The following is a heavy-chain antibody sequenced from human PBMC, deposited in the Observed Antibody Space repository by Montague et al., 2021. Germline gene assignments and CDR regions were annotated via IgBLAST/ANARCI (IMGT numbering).Heavy chain of an antibody. V-gene: IGHV4-59*08. Sequence: SETLSLTCTVSSGSIFHAHWSWVRQPPGKGLEWLGSMFYDGATSNNPSLKSRVTMSIDTPTNQFSLKLSFVTAADTAVYYCAKQDYFVSGTSYKGFDPWGQGILVTVSS. D-gene: IGHD3-10*01. CDR3: AKQDYFVSGTSYKGFDP. CDR2: MFYDGAT. J-gene: IGHJ5*02. CDR1: SGSIFHAH.